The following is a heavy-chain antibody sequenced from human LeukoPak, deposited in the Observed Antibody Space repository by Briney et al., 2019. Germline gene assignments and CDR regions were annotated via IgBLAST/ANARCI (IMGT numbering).Heavy chain of an antibody. J-gene: IGHJ6*03. CDR1: GFTFSSYL. Sequence: GGSLRLSCAASGFTFSSYLMSWVRQAPGKGLEWVANINQDGSEKYYVDSVKGRFTISRDNSKNTLYLQMNSLRAEDTAMYYCARDPYDYYYYMDVWGKGTTVTVSS. CDR2: INQDGSEK. V-gene: IGHV3-7*01. CDR3: ARDPYDYYYYMDV.